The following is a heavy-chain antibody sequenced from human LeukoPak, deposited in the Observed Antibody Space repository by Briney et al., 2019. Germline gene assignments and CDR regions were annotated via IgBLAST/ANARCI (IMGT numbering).Heavy chain of an antibody. V-gene: IGHV4-4*07. CDR3: AREPIYYGSGSYSPLFDY. CDR1: GGSISSYY. D-gene: IGHD3-10*01. J-gene: IGHJ4*02. CDR2: IYTSGST. Sequence: SETLSLTCTVSGGSISSYYWSWIRQPAGKGLEWIGRIYTSGSTNYNPSLKSRVTISVDTSKNQFSLKLSSVTAADTAVYYCAREPIYYGSGSYSPLFDYWGQGTLVTVSS.